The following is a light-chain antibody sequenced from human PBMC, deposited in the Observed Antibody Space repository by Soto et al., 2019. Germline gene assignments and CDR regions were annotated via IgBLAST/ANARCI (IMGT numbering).Light chain of an antibody. CDR3: TAWDDSLDGRV. CDR2: SNN. CDR1: RSNIGSNP. Sequence: QSVLTQPPSASGTPGQRVTISCSGSRSNIGSNPVNWYQQLPGTAPKLLIDSNNQRPSGVPDRFSGSRSGTSASLAISGLQAEDEADYYCTAWDDSLDGRVFGTGTKLTVL. V-gene: IGLV1-44*01. J-gene: IGLJ1*01.